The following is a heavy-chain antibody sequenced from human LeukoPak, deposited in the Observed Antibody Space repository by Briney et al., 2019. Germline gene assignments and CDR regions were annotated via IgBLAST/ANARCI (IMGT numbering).Heavy chain of an antibody. CDR2: ISSSTSSSTSTM. V-gene: IGHV3-48*02. D-gene: IGHD3-16*01. CDR1: GFIFSTYS. CDR3: ARDVTLGNFDY. J-gene: IGHJ4*02. Sequence: PGGSLRLSCAASGFIFSTYSMNWVRQAPGKGLEWVSYISSSTSSSTSTMYYADSVKGRFTISRDSAKNSVYLQMNSPRDEDTAVYYCARDVTLGNFDYWGQGILVIVSS.